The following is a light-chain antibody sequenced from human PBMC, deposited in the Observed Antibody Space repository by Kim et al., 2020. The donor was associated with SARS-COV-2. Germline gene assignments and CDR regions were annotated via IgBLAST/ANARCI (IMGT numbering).Light chain of an antibody. J-gene: IGKJ1*01. Sequence: AIVGYRVTIQVRASQGIGDSLAWYQQDPGKVPKLLLSCASGLQSGVPSRFRGSGSGTYFTLTITSLQPGDFATYYCQRYDSPPWTFGPGTKVDIK. CDR2: CAS. V-gene: IGKV1-27*01. CDR3: QRYDSPPWT. CDR1: QGIGDS.